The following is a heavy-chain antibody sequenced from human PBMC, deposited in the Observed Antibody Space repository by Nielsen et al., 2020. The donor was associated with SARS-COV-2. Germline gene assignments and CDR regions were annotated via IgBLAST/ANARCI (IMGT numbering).Heavy chain of an antibody. CDR3: AKDRYYYDSSGYSLSYFDY. J-gene: IGHJ4*02. CDR1: GFTFSSYA. V-gene: IGHV3-23*01. Sequence: GESLKISCAASGFTFSSYAMSWVRQVPGKGLEWVSAISGSGGSTYYADSVKGRFTISRDNSKNTLYLQMNSLRAEDTAVYYCAKDRYYYDSSGYSLSYFDYWGQGTLVTVSS. CDR2: ISGSGGST. D-gene: IGHD3-22*01.